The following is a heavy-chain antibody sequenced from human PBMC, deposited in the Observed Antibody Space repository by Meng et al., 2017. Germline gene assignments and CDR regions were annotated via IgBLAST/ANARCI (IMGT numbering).Heavy chain of an antibody. CDR1: GGSISSSSYY. Sequence: SETLSLTCTVSGGSISSSSYYWCWIRQPPGKGLEWIGSIYYSESTYYNPSLKSRVTISVDTSKNQFSLKLSSVTAADTAVYYCARATYYYDSSGYYYYFDYWGQGTLVTVSS. CDR2: IYYSEST. CDR3: ARATYYYDSSGYYYYFDY. V-gene: IGHV4-39*07. J-gene: IGHJ4*02. D-gene: IGHD3-22*01.